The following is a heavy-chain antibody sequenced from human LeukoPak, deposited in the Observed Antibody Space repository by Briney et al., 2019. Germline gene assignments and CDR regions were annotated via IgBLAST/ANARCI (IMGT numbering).Heavy chain of an antibody. J-gene: IGHJ4*02. CDR3: ARALRAFCDY. CDR2: IYHSGST. CDR1: GYSISSGYY. Sequence: PSETLSLTCTVSGYSISSGYYWGWIRQPPGKGLEWIGSIYHSGSTYYNPSLKSRVTISVDTSKNQFSLKLSSVTAADTAVYYCARALRAFCDYWGQGTLVTVSS. V-gene: IGHV4-38-2*02. D-gene: IGHD3-10*01.